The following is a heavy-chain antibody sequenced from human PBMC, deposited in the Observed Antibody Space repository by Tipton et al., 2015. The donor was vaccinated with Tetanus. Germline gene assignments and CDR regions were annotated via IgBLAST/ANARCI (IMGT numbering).Heavy chain of an antibody. D-gene: IGHD4-11*01. CDR2: ISAYNGNT. CDR1: GYTFTSYG. Sequence: QMQLVQSGAEVKKPGASVKVSCKASGYTFTSYGISWVRQAPGQGLEWMGWISAYNGNTNYAQKLQGRVTMTTDTSTGTAYMELRSLRSDDTAVYYCARDRPIRGLQSLFDYWGQGTLVTVSS. CDR3: ARDRPIRGLQSLFDY. J-gene: IGHJ4*02. V-gene: IGHV1-18*04.